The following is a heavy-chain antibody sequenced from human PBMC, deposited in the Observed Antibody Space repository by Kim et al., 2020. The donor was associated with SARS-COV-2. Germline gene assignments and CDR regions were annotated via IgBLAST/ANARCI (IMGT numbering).Heavy chain of an antibody. J-gene: IGHJ4*02. CDR2: ISGSGGST. V-gene: IGHV3-23*01. Sequence: GGSLRLSCAASGFTFSSYAMSWVRQAPGKGLEWVSAISGSGGSTYYADSVKGRFTISRDNSKNTLYLQMNSLRAEDTAVYYCARQFPYYYESSGYYGGFDSWGQGTLVTVSS. D-gene: IGHD3-22*01. CDR1: GFTFSSYA. CDR3: ARQFPYYYESSGYYGGFDS.